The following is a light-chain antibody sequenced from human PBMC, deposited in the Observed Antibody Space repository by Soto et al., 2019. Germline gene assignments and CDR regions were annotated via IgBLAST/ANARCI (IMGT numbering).Light chain of an antibody. Sequence: QSALTQPASVSGSPGQSITISCTGTSSDIGGYNYVSWYQQHPGKAPKLMIYEVSNRPSGVSNRFSGSNSANTASLTISGLQAEDEADYFCSSYGSTTTSYVFGNGTKVTVL. CDR1: SSDIGGYNY. CDR2: EVS. CDR3: SSYGSTTTSYV. V-gene: IGLV2-14*01. J-gene: IGLJ1*01.